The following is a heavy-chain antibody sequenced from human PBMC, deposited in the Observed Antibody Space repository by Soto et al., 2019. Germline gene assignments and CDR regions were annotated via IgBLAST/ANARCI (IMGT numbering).Heavy chain of an antibody. CDR3: ARKPTPYYYDSSGYYPFDY. D-gene: IGHD3-22*01. J-gene: IGHJ4*02. Sequence: SETLSLTCTVSGGSISSGGYYWSWIRQHPGKGLEWIGYIYYSGSTYYNPSLKSRVTISVDTSKNQFPLKLSSVTAADTAVYYCARKPTPYYYDSSGYYPFDYWGQGTLVTVSS. CDR2: IYYSGST. CDR1: GGSISSGGYY. V-gene: IGHV4-31*03.